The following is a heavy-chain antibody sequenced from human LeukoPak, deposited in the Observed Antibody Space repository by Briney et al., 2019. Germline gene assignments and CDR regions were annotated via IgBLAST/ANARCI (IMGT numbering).Heavy chain of an antibody. V-gene: IGHV4-61*02. CDR2: IYTSGST. D-gene: IGHD6-6*01. CDR3: AEGSSSDDAFDI. Sequence: PSETLSLTCTVSGGSISSGSYYWSWIRQPAGKGLEWIGRIYTSGSTNYNPSLKSRVTISVDTSKNQFSLKLSSVTAADTAVYYCAEGSSSDDAFDIWGQGTMVTVSS. J-gene: IGHJ3*02. CDR1: GGSISSGSYY.